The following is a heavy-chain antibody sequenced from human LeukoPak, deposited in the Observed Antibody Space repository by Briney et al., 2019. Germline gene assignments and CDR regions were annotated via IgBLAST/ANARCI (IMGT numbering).Heavy chain of an antibody. V-gene: IGHV3-11*01. CDR3: ARAAGWFDP. CDR1: GFTFSDYY. J-gene: IGHJ5*02. CDR2: INTSGAMK. Sequence: GGSLRLSCTASGFTFSDYYRTWIRQAPGKGLEWVSDINTSGAMKHYADSVKGRFTISRDNAKNSVYLQVNSLRVEDTAIYYCARAAGWFDPWGQGTLVTVSS.